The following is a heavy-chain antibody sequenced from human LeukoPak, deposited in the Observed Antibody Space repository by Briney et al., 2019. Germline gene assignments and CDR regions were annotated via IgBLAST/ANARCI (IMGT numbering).Heavy chain of an antibody. CDR3: ARESGSYFSNPLHFDY. D-gene: IGHD1-26*01. CDR2: IKQDGSEK. J-gene: IGHJ4*02. Sequence: PGGSLRLSCAASGFTFSSYWMSWVRQAPGKGLEWVANIKQDGSEKYYVDSVKGRFTISRDNAKNSLYLQMNSLRAEDTAVYYCARESGSYFSNPLHFDYWGQGTLVTVSS. CDR1: GFTFSSYW. V-gene: IGHV3-7*01.